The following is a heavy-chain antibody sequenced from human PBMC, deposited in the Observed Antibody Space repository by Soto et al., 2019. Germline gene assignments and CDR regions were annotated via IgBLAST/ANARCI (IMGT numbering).Heavy chain of an antibody. CDR3: ARDGSGLLYDSSGYYLPNDAFDI. CDR1: GYSISSGYY. V-gene: IGHV4-38-2*02. Sequence: SETLSLTCAVSGYSISSGYYWGWIRQPPGKRLEWIGSIYHSGSTYYNPSLKSRVTISVDTSKNQFSLKLSSVTAADTAVYYCARDGSGLLYDSSGYYLPNDAFDIWGQGTMVTVSS. CDR2: IYHSGST. D-gene: IGHD3-22*01. J-gene: IGHJ3*02.